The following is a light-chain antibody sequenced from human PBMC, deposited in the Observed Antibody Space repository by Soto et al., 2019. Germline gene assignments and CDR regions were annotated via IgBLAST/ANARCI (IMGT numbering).Light chain of an antibody. Sequence: IQLTQSPSSLSASVGDTVTITCRASQDIGSYFAWYQQRPGTAPKLLIYSASTLHSGVPSRFSGSGSGTDFTLTISSLQPEDFATYYCQQVDSYPRTFGPGTTVEI. V-gene: IGKV1-9*01. CDR1: QDIGSY. CDR3: QQVDSYPRT. J-gene: IGKJ3*01. CDR2: SAS.